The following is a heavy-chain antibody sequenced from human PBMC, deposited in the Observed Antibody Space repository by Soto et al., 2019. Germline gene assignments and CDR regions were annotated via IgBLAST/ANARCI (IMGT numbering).Heavy chain of an antibody. J-gene: IGHJ6*01. Sequence: QVQLVESGGGVVQPGRSLRLSCAASGFTFSSYGMHWVRQAPGKGLEWGAVIWYDGGNKYYADSVKGRFTISRDNSKTTLYLQMNSLRAENAAVYYCAREGLGERRGYGMDVWGQGTTVTVSS. CDR2: IWYDGGNK. CDR3: AREGLGERRGYGMDV. D-gene: IGHD1-1*01. V-gene: IGHV3-33*01. CDR1: GFTFSSYG.